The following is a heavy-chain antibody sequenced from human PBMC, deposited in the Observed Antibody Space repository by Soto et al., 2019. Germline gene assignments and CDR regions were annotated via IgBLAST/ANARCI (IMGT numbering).Heavy chain of an antibody. Sequence: GGSLRLSCAASGFTFSSYGMHWVRQAPGKGLEWVAVIWYDGSNKYYADSVKGRFTISRDNSKNTLYLQMNSLRAEDTAVYYCASGYCSGRICYFNDAFDIWGQGTMVTVSS. V-gene: IGHV3-33*01. CDR3: ASGYCSGRICYFNDAFDI. D-gene: IGHD2-15*01. CDR2: IWYDGSNK. J-gene: IGHJ3*02. CDR1: GFTFSSYG.